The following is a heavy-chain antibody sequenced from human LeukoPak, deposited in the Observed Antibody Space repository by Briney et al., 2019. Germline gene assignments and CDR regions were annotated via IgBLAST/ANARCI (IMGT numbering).Heavy chain of an antibody. CDR1: GFTFSSYW. J-gene: IGHJ3*02. CDR3: ARAYYYDSSGFLSPDTFDI. Sequence: GGTLRLSCAASGFTFSSYWMSWVRQAPGKGLEWVANIKQDGSEKYYVDSVKGRFTISRDNAKNSLYLQMNSLRAEDTAVYYCARAYYYDSSGFLSPDTFDIWGQGTMVTVSS. CDR2: IKQDGSEK. V-gene: IGHV3-7*01. D-gene: IGHD3-22*01.